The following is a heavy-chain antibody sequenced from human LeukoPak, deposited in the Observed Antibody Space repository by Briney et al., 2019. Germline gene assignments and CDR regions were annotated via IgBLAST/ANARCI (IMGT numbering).Heavy chain of an antibody. CDR1: GYTFTGYY. J-gene: IGHJ4*02. CDR3: ARPNTAMVQDFDY. Sequence: GASVKVSCKASGYTFTGYYMHWVRQAPGQGLEWMGWINPNSGGTNYAQKFQGRVTMTRDTSISTAYMELSGLRSDDTAVYYCARPNTAMVQDFDYWGQGTLVTVSS. D-gene: IGHD5-18*01. CDR2: INPNSGGT. V-gene: IGHV1-2*02.